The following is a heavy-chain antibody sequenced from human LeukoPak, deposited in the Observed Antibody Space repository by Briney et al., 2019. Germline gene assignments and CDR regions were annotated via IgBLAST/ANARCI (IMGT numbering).Heavy chain of an antibody. CDR3: AKDSALWFGELYSYFDY. V-gene: IGHV3-74*01. J-gene: IGHJ4*02. Sequence: GGSLRLSCAASGFTFSSYWMHWVRQAPGKGLVWVSRINSDGSSTSYADSVKGRFTISRDNSKNTLYLQMNSLRAEDTAVYYCAKDSALWFGELYSYFDYWGQGTLVTVSS. CDR2: INSDGSST. CDR1: GFTFSSYW. D-gene: IGHD3-10*01.